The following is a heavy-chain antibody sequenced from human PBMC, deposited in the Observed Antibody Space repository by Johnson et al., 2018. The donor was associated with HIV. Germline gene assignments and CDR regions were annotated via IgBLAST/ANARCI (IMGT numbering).Heavy chain of an antibody. CDR3: ARGGLLWFGHPAD. Sequence: VQLVESGGALVQPGRSLRLSCAASGFTFDHYAMHWVRQAPGKGLELVSVISWNSGNKGYVDSVKGRFTISRDNAKNSLYLQMNSLRAEDTAVYYCARGGLLWFGHPADWGQGTMVTVSS. J-gene: IGHJ3*01. D-gene: IGHD3-10*01. CDR2: ISWNSGNK. CDR1: GFTFDHYA. V-gene: IGHV3-9*01.